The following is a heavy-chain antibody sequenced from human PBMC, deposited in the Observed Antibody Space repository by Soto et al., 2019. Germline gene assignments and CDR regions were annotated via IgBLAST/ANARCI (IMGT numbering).Heavy chain of an antibody. D-gene: IGHD3-3*01. CDR2: INHSGST. V-gene: IGHV4-34*01. CDR3: ARGNPMYYDFWSGYYLDY. CDR1: GGSFSGYY. Sequence: SSETLSLTCAVYGGSFSGYYLSWIRQPPGKGLEWIGEINHSGSTNYNPSLKSRVTISVDTSKNQFSLKLSSVTAADTAVYYCARGNPMYYDFWSGYYLDYWGQGTLVTVSS. J-gene: IGHJ4*02.